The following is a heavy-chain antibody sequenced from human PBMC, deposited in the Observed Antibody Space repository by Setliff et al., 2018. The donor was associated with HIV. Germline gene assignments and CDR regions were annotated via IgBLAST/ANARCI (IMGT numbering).Heavy chain of an antibody. CDR2: INPHSGDT. CDR1: GYTFTGYY. CDR3: ARAPTLFGVEYYYYFGMDV. D-gene: IGHD3-3*01. V-gene: IGHV1-2*02. Sequence: ASEKVSCKASGYTFTGYYMHWVRQAPGQGLEWMGWINPHSGDTNYAQKFQDRVTMTRDTSVNIAYMQLSRLRSDDTAVYYCARAPTLFGVEYYYYFGMDVWGQGTTVTVSS. J-gene: IGHJ6*02.